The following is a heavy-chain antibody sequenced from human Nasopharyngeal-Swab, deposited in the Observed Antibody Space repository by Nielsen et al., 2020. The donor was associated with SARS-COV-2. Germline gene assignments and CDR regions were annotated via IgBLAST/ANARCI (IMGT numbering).Heavy chain of an antibody. V-gene: IGHV4-39*07. CDR1: GGSISSSSYY. CDR3: ARGGSRAPSYYYYYMDV. J-gene: IGHJ6*03. Sequence: SETLSLTCTVSGGSISSSSYYWGWIRQPPGKGLEWIGEINHSGSTNYNPSLKSRVTISVDTSKNQFSLKLSSVTAADTAVYYCARGGSRAPSYYYYYMDVWGKGTTVTVSS. CDR2: INHSGST. D-gene: IGHD2-15*01.